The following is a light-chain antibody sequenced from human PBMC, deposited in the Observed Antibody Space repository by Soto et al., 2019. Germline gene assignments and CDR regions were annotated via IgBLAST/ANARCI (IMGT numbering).Light chain of an antibody. Sequence: EIVLTQSPGTVSLSPGERATLSCRASQSVGNNYLAWYKKKRGQAPRLLISGASRRATGVLDRFSGSGTGTDFSLTISRLEPEDSAVYYCQQYASSPLTVGQGTKVDIK. CDR3: QQYASSPLT. CDR2: GAS. J-gene: IGKJ2*01. V-gene: IGKV3-20*01. CDR1: QSVGNNY.